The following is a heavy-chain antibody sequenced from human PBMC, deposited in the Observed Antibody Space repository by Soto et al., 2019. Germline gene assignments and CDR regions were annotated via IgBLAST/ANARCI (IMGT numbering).Heavy chain of an antibody. V-gene: IGHV2-5*02. Sequence: QITLKESGPTLVKPTQTLTLTCTFSGFSLSTSRVGVGWIRHPPGKALEWLTLIWWDDNKRYNPSLNSMLTITKDTSKNQVVLTRTNMDPVDTGTFYCAHTSSGNYYWFDSWGQGTLVTVSS. CDR2: IWWDDNK. D-gene: IGHD3-22*01. CDR3: AHTSSGNYYWFDS. J-gene: IGHJ5*01. CDR1: GFSLSTSRVG.